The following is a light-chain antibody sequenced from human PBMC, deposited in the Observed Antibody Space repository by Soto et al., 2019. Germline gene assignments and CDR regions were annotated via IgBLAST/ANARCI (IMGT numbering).Light chain of an antibody. V-gene: IGLV3-1*01. CDR2: QDS. CDR1: KLGDKY. J-gene: IGLJ2*01. Sequence: SYELTQPPSVSVSPGQTASITCSGDKLGDKYACWYQQKPGQSPVLVIYQDSKRPSGIPERFSGSNSGNTATLTISGTQAMDEDDYYCQAWDSSTLVFGGGTKVTVL. CDR3: QAWDSSTLV.